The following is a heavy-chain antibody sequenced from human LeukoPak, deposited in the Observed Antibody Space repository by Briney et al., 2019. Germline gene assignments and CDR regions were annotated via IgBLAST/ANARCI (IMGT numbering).Heavy chain of an antibody. Sequence: SETLSLTCTVSGASMSDYYWSWIRQPPGKGLEWIGYIYYTGSTNHNPSLKSRVTMSVDTSKNQISLKLSSVTAADSAVYYCVRRVRYFGQNDYWGQGTLVTVSS. V-gene: IGHV4-59*08. J-gene: IGHJ4*02. CDR1: GASMSDYY. CDR3: VRRVRYFGQNDY. D-gene: IGHD3-9*01. CDR2: IYYTGST.